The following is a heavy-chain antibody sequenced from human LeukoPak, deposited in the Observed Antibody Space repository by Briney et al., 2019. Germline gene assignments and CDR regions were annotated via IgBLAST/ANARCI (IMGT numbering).Heavy chain of an antibody. CDR1: GGSISSYY. V-gene: IGHV4-4*07. Sequence: PSETLSLTCTVSGGSISSYYWSWIRQPAGKGLEWIGRIYASGSTIYSPSLKSRVTMSVDTSKNQLSLKLSSVTAADTAVYYCASTDCSGSSCAVGLSSPYFDYWGQGTLVTVSS. J-gene: IGHJ4*02. CDR3: ASTDCSGSSCAVGLSSPYFDY. CDR2: IYASGST. D-gene: IGHD2-15*01.